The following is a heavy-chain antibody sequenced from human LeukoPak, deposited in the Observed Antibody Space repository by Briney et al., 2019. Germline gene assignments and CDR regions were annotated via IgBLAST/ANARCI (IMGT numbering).Heavy chain of an antibody. Sequence: KTGGSLRLSCAASGFTFSSYSMNWVRQAPGKGLEWVSSISSSSSYVYYADSVKGRFTISRDNATNSLYLQMNSLRAEDTAVDYCARALGAAAAYPTDVWGQGTTVTVS. CDR3: ARALGAAAAYPTDV. J-gene: IGHJ6*02. CDR1: GFTFSSYS. D-gene: IGHD6-13*01. CDR2: ISSSSSYV. V-gene: IGHV3-21*01.